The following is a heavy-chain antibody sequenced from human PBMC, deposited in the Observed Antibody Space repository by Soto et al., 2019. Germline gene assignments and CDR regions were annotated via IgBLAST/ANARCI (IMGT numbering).Heavy chain of an antibody. Sequence: GGSLRLSCAASGFSFSISPMHWVRQAPGKGLEWVAVISYDGSNKYYADSVKGRFTISRDNSKNTLYLQMNSLRAEDTAVYYCARDGYSSRWYFYYYYGMDVWGQGTTVTVSS. CDR3: ARDGYSSRWYFYYYYGMDV. D-gene: IGHD6-13*01. V-gene: IGHV3-30-3*01. J-gene: IGHJ6*02. CDR2: ISYDGSNK. CDR1: GFSFSISP.